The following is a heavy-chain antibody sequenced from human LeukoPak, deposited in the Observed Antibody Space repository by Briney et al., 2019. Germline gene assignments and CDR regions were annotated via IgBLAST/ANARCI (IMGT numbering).Heavy chain of an antibody. CDR2: ISYDGSNK. V-gene: IGHV3-30-3*01. Sequence: QTGGSLRLSCAASGFTFSSYAMHWVRQAPGKGLEWVAVISYDGSNKYYADSVKGRFTISRDNSKNTLYLQMNSLRAEDTAVYYCARERSGWHSDAFDIWGQGTMVTVSS. D-gene: IGHD6-25*01. CDR1: GFTFSSYA. CDR3: ARERSGWHSDAFDI. J-gene: IGHJ3*02.